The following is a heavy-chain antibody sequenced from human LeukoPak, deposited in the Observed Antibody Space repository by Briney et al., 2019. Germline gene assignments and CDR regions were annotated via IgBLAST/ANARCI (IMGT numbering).Heavy chain of an antibody. V-gene: IGHV1-46*03. CDR2: INPSGGSA. CDR3: ARVDCGGDCYSSVGFDY. CDR1: GYTFTSYY. Sequence: XKAXGYTFTSYYMHWVRQAPGQGLEWMGIINPSGGSASYAQKFQGRVTMTRDTSTSTVYMELSSLRSEDTAVYYCARVDCGGDCYSSVGFDYWGQGTLVTVSS. J-gene: IGHJ4*02. D-gene: IGHD2-21*01.